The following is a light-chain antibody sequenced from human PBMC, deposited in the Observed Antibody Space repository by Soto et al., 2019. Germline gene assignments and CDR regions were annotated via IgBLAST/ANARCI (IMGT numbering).Light chain of an antibody. J-gene: IGKJ3*01. V-gene: IGKV3-11*01. CDR2: DAS. CDR1: QSVSSY. CDR3: QQRSNWPGFT. Sequence: EIVLTQSPATLSLSPGERATLSCRASQSVSSYLAWYQQQPGQAPRLLIYDASNRATGIPARFSGSGSGTDFTLTISSLEPEDCAVYYCQQRSNWPGFTFGPGTKVDIK.